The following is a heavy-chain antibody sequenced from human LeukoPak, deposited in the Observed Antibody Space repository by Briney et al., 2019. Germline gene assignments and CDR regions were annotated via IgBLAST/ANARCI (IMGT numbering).Heavy chain of an antibody. CDR2: INHGGRT. CDR3: ARGPPLTYDGSGYYFFDY. D-gene: IGHD3-22*01. Sequence: SETLSLTCAVYGGSFSGYFWTWIRPPPGKGLEWVGAINHGGRTNYNPSLKRRVTISVNTPTNHFSLKLSSLAAADTAVYYCARGPPLTYDGSGYYFFDYWGQGTLVTVSS. CDR1: GGSFSGYF. J-gene: IGHJ4*02. V-gene: IGHV4-34*01.